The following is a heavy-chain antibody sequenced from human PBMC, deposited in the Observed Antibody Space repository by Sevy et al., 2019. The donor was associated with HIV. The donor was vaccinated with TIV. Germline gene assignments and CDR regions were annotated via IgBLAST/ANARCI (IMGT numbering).Heavy chain of an antibody. CDR2: ISASGDHT. J-gene: IGHJ4*02. CDR1: GFTFSSQA. CDR3: AIEGTHRRRDY. Sequence: GGSLRLSCAASGFTFSSQAMSWVRQSPGKGQKWVSIISASGDHTYYADSVKRRFTISRDNSKNTLYLQMNGLRAEDTAVYYCAIEGTHRRRDYGGRGTLVTVSS. V-gene: IGHV3-23*01.